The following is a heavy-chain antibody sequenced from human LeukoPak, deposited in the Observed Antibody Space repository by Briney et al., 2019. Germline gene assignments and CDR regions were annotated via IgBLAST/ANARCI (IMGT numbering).Heavy chain of an antibody. D-gene: IGHD6-19*01. CDR1: GYSISSGFY. V-gene: IGHV4-38-2*02. Sequence: SETLSLTCTVSGYSISSGFYWGWIRQPPGKGLEWIGSIYHSGSTHYNSSLKSRVTMSVDTSKNQFSLKLSSVTAADTAVYYCARGLDSSGWYGGYYYYYMDVWGKGTTVTISS. CDR2: IYHSGST. CDR3: ARGLDSSGWYGGYYYYYMDV. J-gene: IGHJ6*03.